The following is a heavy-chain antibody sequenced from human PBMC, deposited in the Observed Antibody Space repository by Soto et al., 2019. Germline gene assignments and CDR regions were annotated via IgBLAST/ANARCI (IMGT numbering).Heavy chain of an antibody. CDR2: IDPSDSQT. D-gene: IGHD3-22*01. Sequence: LGESLKISCKGFGYIFSTYWITWVRQKPGKGLEWMGRIDPSDSQTYYSPSFRGHVPISVTKSITTVFLQWSSLRASDTAMYYCARQIYDSDTGPNFQYYFDSWGQGTPVTSPQ. CDR3: ARQIYDSDTGPNFQYYFDS. V-gene: IGHV5-10-1*01. CDR1: GYIFSTYW. J-gene: IGHJ4*02.